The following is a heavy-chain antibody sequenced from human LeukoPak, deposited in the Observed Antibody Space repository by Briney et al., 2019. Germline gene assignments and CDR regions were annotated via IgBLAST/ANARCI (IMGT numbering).Heavy chain of an antibody. D-gene: IGHD6-19*01. CDR1: GGSISSYY. CDR2: IYYSGST. J-gene: IGHJ4*02. CDR3: ARHSSGWYEVRPYYFDY. V-gene: IGHV4-59*08. Sequence: SETLSLTCTVSGGSISSYYWSWIRQPPGKGLEWIGYIYYSGSTNYTPSLKSRVTISVDTSKNQFSLKLSSVTAADTAVYYCARHSSGWYEVRPYYFDYWGQGTLVTVSS.